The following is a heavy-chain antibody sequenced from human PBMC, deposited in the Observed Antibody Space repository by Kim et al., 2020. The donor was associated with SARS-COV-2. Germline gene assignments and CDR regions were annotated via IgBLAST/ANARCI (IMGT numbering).Heavy chain of an antibody. J-gene: IGHJ4*02. D-gene: IGHD5-18*01. Sequence: GGSLRLSCAASGFTFSSYAMSWVRQAPGKGLEWVSAISGSGSNTYYADSVKGRFTISRDNSKNTLYLQINSLRAEDTAVYYCAKDEYSYGYEGDFDYWGQGTLVTVSS. V-gene: IGHV3-23*01. CDR1: GFTFSSYA. CDR3: AKDEYSYGYEGDFDY. CDR2: ISGSGSNT.